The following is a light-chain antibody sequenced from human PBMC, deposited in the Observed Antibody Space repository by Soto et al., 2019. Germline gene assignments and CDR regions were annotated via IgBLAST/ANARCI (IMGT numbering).Light chain of an antibody. J-gene: IGKJ1*01. CDR2: GAS. CDR3: LQYNNWPRT. V-gene: IGKV3-15*01. CDR1: QSVNNN. Sequence: IVMTQSPATLSVSPGESATLSCRASQSVNNNLAWYQQKTGQAPRLLIYGASTRATGIPARFSGSGSGTEFTLTISSLQSEDFAVYYCLQYNNWPRTFGQGTKAEI.